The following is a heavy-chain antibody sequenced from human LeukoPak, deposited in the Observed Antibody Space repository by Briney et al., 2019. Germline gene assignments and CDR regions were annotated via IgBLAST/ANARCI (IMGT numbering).Heavy chain of an antibody. CDR3: ARDEVGIFDY. Sequence: ASVKVSCKAAGYTFTGYFMHWVRQAPGQGLEWMGWINPNSGGTNYAQKFQGRVTMTRDTSISTAYVELSRLRSDDTAVYYCARDEVGIFDYWGQGTLVTVSS. V-gene: IGHV1-2*02. CDR1: GYTFTGYF. J-gene: IGHJ4*02. D-gene: IGHD1-26*01. CDR2: INPNSGGT.